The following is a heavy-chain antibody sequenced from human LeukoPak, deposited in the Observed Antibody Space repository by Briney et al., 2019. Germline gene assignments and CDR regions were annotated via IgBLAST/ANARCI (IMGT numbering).Heavy chain of an antibody. Sequence: SETLSLTCAVYGGSFSGYYWSWIRQPPGKGLEWIGEINHSGSTNYNPSLKSRGTISVDTSKNQFSLKLSSVTAADTAVYYCAAESGSYDNGVYWGQGTLVTVSS. CDR1: GGSFSGYY. J-gene: IGHJ4*02. CDR3: AAESGSYDNGVY. CDR2: INHSGST. V-gene: IGHV4-34*01. D-gene: IGHD1-26*01.